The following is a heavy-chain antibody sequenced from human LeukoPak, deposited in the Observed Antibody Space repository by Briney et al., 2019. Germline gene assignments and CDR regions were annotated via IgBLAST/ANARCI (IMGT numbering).Heavy chain of an antibody. CDR1: GYTFTSYG. V-gene: IGHV1-18*01. J-gene: IGHJ1*01. CDR3: ARDLEDIVVVPAAIVYFQH. D-gene: IGHD2-2*02. Sequence: ASVKVSCKASGYTFTSYGISWVRQAPGQGLEWMGWISAYNGNTNYAQKLQGRVTMTTDTSTSTAYMELRRLRSDDTAVYYCARDLEDIVVVPAAIVYFQHWGQGTLVTVSS. CDR2: ISAYNGNT.